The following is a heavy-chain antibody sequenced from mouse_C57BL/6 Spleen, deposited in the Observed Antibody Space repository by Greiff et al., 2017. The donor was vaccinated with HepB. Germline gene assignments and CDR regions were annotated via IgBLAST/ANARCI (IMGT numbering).Heavy chain of an antibody. D-gene: IGHD2-2*01. CDR1: GYTFTDYN. CDR3: AREGWLPLFDY. J-gene: IGHJ2*01. V-gene: IGHV1-22*01. Sequence: SGPELVKPGASVKMSCKASGYTFTDYNMHWVKQSHGKSLEWIGYINPNNGGTSYNQKFKGKATLTVNKSSSTAYMELRSLTSEDSAVYYCAREGWLPLFDYWGQGTTLTVSS. CDR2: INPNNGGT.